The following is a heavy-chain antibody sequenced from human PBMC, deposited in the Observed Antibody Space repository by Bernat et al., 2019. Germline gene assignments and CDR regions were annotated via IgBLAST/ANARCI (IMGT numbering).Heavy chain of an antibody. J-gene: IGHJ4*02. CDR3: AEVDKQWLGEGYYFDY. D-gene: IGHD6-19*01. Sequence: EVQLVESGGGLVQPGGSLRLSCAASGFTFSSYAMSWVRQAPGKGLEWVSAISGSGGSTYYADSVKGRFTISRDNSKNTLYLQMNSLRAEDTAVYYCAEVDKQWLGEGYYFDYWGQGTLVTVSS. CDR2: ISGSGGST. V-gene: IGHV3-23*04. CDR1: GFTFSSYA.